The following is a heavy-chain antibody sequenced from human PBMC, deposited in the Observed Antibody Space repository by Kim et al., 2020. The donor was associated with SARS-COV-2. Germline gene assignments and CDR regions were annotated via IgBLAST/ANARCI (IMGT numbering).Heavy chain of an antibody. J-gene: IGHJ6*04. CDR2: ISSSGSTI. V-gene: IGHV3-48*03. CDR3: ARGGRAARTDYYYYGMVA. D-gene: IGHD6-6*01. CDR1: GFTFSSYE. Sequence: GGSLRLSCAASGFTFSSYEMNWVRQAPGKGLEWVSYISSSGSTIYYADSVKGRFTISSDNAKNSLYLQMNSLRAEDTAVYYCARGGRAARTDYYYYGMVAWGKGSKVPVSS.